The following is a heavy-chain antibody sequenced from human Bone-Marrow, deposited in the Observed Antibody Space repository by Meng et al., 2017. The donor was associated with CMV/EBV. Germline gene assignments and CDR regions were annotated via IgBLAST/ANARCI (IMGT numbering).Heavy chain of an antibody. CDR2: IYSGGSST. V-gene: IGHV3-23*03. J-gene: IGHJ4*01. CDR1: GFTFSNYA. Sequence: GESLKISCAASGFTFSNYAMSWVRQAPGKGLEWVSVIYSGGSSTYYADSVKGRFTISRDNSKNTLYLQMNSLGAEDTAVYYCAKAMSVTTDQFDYWGHGTLVTVSS. D-gene: IGHD4-11*01. CDR3: AKAMSVTTDQFDY.